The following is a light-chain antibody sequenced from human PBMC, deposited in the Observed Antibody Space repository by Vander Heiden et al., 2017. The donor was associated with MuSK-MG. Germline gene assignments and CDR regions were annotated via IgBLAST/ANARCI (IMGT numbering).Light chain of an antibody. V-gene: IGKV1-12*02. Sequence: SITCRASQGIRSWLAWYQQKPGKAPKLLIYAASNLQSGVPSRFSGSGSGTDFTLTISSLQPEDFATYYCQQANSFPSTFGQGTKLEI. CDR1: QGIRSW. CDR3: QQANSFPST. J-gene: IGKJ2*01. CDR2: AAS.